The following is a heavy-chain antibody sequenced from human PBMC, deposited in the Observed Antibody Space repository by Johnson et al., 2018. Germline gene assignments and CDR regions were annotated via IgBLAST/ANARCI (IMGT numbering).Heavy chain of an antibody. Sequence: VQLVQSGGDLVQPGRSLRLSCAASGFTFDDYAMHWVRQAPGKGLEWVSGINWNSKTKGYADSVKGRFTISRDNAKNSLYLQMNSLRAEDTALYYCAKDISGHPLVGFDYWGQGTLVTVSS. CDR2: INWNSKTK. D-gene: IGHD5-12*01. V-gene: IGHV3-9*01. CDR1: GFTFDDYA. J-gene: IGHJ4*02. CDR3: AKDISGHPLVGFDY.